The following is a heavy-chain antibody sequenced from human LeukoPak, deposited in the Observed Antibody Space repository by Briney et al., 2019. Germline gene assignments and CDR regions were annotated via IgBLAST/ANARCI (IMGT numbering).Heavy chain of an antibody. J-gene: IGHJ4*02. Sequence: GGSLRLSCAASGFTFSSYEMNWVRQAPGKGLEWVSYISSSGSTIYYADSVKGRFTISRDNAKNSLYLQMNSLSAEDTAVYYCARAPRHYYDSSGYVDYWGQGTLVTVSS. V-gene: IGHV3-48*03. CDR3: ARAPRHYYDSSGYVDY. CDR2: ISSSGSTI. CDR1: GFTFSSYE. D-gene: IGHD3-22*01.